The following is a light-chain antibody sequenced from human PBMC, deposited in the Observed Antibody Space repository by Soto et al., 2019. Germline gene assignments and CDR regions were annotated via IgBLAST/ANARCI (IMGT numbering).Light chain of an antibody. Sequence: QSVLTQPPSASGTPGQRVTISCSGSSSNIGGNTVSWFHHLPGTAPKVLIYADDQRPSGVPDRFSGSKSGTSASLAISRLQSEDEGAYYCAVWDDSLSGHVVFGGGTKLTVL. J-gene: IGLJ2*01. CDR1: SSNIGGNT. CDR2: ADD. V-gene: IGLV1-44*01. CDR3: AVWDDSLSGHVV.